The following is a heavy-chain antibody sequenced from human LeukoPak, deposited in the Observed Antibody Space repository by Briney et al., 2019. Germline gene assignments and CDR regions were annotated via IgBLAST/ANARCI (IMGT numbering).Heavy chain of an antibody. V-gene: IGHV6-1*01. Sequence: SQTLSLTCAISGDSVSSNSAVWNWIRQSPSRGLEWLGRTYYRSKWYNDYAVSVKSRITIKPDTSKNQFSLQLNSATPEDTAVYFCARAVAGGRYFDLWGRGTLVTVSS. D-gene: IGHD4-23*01. CDR3: ARAVAGGRYFDL. CDR1: GDSVSSNSAV. J-gene: IGHJ2*01. CDR2: TYYRSKWYN.